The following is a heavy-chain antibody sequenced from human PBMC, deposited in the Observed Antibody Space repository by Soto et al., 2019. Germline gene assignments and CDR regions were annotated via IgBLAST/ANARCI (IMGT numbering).Heavy chain of an antibody. CDR1: GFTFTTYG. CDR2: ISYDGSQT. V-gene: IGHV3-30*03. D-gene: IGHD6-13*01. CDR3: AGRGSSWYRETYYYYGMDV. J-gene: IGHJ6*02. Sequence: QVQLVESGGGVVQPGRSLRLSCAASGFTFTTYGMHWVRQAPGKGLEWVAIISYDGSQTYYADSVKGRFTISRDNSKKTPYLQMNSLRAEATAVDYYAGRGSSWYRETYYYYGMDVWGQGTTVTVSS.